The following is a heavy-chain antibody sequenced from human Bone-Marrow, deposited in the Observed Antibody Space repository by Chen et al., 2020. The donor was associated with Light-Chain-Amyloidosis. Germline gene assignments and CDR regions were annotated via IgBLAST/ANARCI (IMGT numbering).Heavy chain of an antibody. D-gene: IGHD3-9*01. Sequence: EVLLVESGGEVVQPGGSLRLSCTASGFSFSTYWMHWVRQSQGKGLVSVSRTNSAGTSTTYADSVKGRFTVSRDNTKNTMYLEMNSLRVEDTAVYYCARTTLRYLDYWGQGTLVTVSS. V-gene: IGHV3-74*01. CDR1: GFSFSTYW. CDR2: TNSAGTST. CDR3: ARTTLRYLDY. J-gene: IGHJ4*02.